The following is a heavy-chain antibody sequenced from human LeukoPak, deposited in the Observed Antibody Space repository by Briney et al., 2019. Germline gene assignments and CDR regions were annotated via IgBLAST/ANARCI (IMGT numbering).Heavy chain of an antibody. CDR2: INHSGST. V-gene: IGHV4-34*01. J-gene: IGHJ4*02. D-gene: IGHD3-22*01. Sequence: PSETLSLTCAVYGGSFSGYYWSWIRQPPGKGLEWIGEINHSGSTNYNPSLKSRVTISVDTSKNQFSLKLSSVTVAATAVYYCARGGPDYYDSSGPLNWGQGTLVTVSS. CDR1: GGSFSGYY. CDR3: ARGGPDYYDSSGPLN.